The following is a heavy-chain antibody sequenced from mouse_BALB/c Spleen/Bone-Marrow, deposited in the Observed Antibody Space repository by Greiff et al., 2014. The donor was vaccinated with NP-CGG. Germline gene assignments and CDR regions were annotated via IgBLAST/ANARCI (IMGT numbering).Heavy chain of an antibody. D-gene: IGHD2-10*02. V-gene: IGHV14-3*02. CDR1: GFNFKDYY. Sequence: EVQLVESGAELVKPGASVKMSCTASGFNFKDYYMHWVKQRPEQGLEWIGRIYPANGDTRYNPKFKGKATLTADTSSNTAYLQLSSLTAEDTAVYYCARWEYDAIDYWGQGTSVTVSS. CDR2: IYPANGDT. J-gene: IGHJ4*01. CDR3: ARWEYDAIDY.